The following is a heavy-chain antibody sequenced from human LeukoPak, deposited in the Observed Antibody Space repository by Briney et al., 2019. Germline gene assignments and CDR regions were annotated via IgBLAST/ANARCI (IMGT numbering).Heavy chain of an antibody. D-gene: IGHD6-13*01. CDR3: ARVIGGGSSWYFDY. V-gene: IGHV4-31*03. CDR1: GGSISSGGYY. J-gene: IGHJ4*02. CDR2: IYYSGST. Sequence: PSETLSLTCTVSGGSISSGGYYWSWIRQHPGKGLEWIGYIYYSGSTYYNPSLKSRVTISVDTSKNQFSLKLSSVTAADTAVYYCARVIGGGSSWYFDYWGQGTLVTVSS.